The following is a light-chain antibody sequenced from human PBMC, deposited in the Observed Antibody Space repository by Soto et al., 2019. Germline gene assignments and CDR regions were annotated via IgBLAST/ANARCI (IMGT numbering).Light chain of an antibody. CDR2: DAS. V-gene: IGKV1-5*01. CDR3: QQYNSYSWT. J-gene: IGKJ1*01. CDR1: QSISSR. Sequence: DIQMTQSPSTLSASVGDRVTITCRASQSISSRLAWYQQKPGKAPKLLIYDASSLESGVPSRFSGSGSGTEFTLTISSLQPDDFATYYCQQYNSYSWTLGQGTKVDIK.